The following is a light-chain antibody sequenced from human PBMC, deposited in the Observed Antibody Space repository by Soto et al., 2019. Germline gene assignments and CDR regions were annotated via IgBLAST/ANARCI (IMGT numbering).Light chain of an antibody. V-gene: IGKV1-9*01. CDR1: QGISSY. Sequence: DIQLTQSPSFRSASVGSRVTITCRSTQGISSYLAWYQQKPGKAPNLLIYAASSLQSGVPSRFTGSGSGTEFTLTISSLQPEDFATYYCQQLNSYPLTFGQGTRMEIK. CDR3: QQLNSYPLT. CDR2: AAS. J-gene: IGKJ5*01.